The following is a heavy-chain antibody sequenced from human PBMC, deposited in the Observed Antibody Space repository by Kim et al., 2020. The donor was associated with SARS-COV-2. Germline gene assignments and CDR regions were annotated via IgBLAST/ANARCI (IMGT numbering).Heavy chain of an antibody. J-gene: IGHJ4*02. CDR1: GDSVSSNAPA. CDR2: TYFRSKWIH. D-gene: IGHD6-6*01. V-gene: IGHV6-1*01. CDR3: VRASGSSYGY. Sequence: SQTLSLTCAISGDSVSSNAPAWDWIRQSPSRGLEWLGRTYFRSKWIHDYAVSLRSRMTINPDTTKNQFSLHLNSVTPEDTAVDYCVRASGSSYGYWGQG.